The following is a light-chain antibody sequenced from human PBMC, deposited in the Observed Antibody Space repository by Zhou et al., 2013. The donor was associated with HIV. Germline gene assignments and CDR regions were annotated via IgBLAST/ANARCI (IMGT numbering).Light chain of an antibody. CDR3: QQRSNWPLT. V-gene: IGKV3D-20*02. J-gene: IGKJ3*01. Sequence: EIVLTQSPGTLSLSPGERATLSCRASQSVSNSYLAWYQQKPGQAPRLLIYDASKRATGIPARFSGSGSGTDFTLTISSLEPEDFAVYYCQQRSNWPLTFGPGTKVDIK. CDR1: QSVSNSY. CDR2: DAS.